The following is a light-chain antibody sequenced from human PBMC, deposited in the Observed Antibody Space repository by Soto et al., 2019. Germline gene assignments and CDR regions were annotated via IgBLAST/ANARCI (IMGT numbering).Light chain of an antibody. J-gene: IGKJ2*01. Sequence: DIQMTQSPSSLSASVGDRVTITCQASQDITNYLNWYQQKPGEAPKLLVHEASNLETGVPSRFSGGGSGTHYTSPIDSLQPEDAATYFCQQKYRLPYTFGQGTKLEIK. V-gene: IGKV1-33*01. CDR2: EAS. CDR1: QDITNY. CDR3: QQKYRLPYT.